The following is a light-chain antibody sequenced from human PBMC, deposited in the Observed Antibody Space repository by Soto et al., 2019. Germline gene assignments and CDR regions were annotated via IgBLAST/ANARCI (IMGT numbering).Light chain of an antibody. CDR2: DVS. V-gene: IGKV1-5*01. CDR3: QQYKDSVWT. CDR1: QTVERW. Sequence: DIQMTQSPSTLSASVGDRVTITCRASQTVERWLAWYQQKPGKAPNLVISDVSSLERGVPSRFSGSGSGTEFTLTISGLQPDDFATYYCQQYKDSVWTVGQGTKVDIK. J-gene: IGKJ1*01.